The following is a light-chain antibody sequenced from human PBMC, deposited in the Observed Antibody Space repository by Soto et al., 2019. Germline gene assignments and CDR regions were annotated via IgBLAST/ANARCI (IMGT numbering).Light chain of an antibody. V-gene: IGLV2-8*01. Sequence: QSALTQPPSASGSPGQSVTISCTGTRSDVGGYNFVSWYRQHPGKAPKLLIYAVSQRPSGVPARFSGSKSGNTASLTVSGLQAEDEADYYCSSYAGSNTVVFGGGTKLPVL. CDR1: RSDVGGYNF. J-gene: IGLJ2*01. CDR3: SSYAGSNTVV. CDR2: AVS.